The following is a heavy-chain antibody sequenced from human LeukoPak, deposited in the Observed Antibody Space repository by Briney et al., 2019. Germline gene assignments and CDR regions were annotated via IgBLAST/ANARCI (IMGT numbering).Heavy chain of an antibody. CDR1: GGSFSGYY. D-gene: IGHD6-19*01. CDR3: ARVLTHSSGWYGAFDI. CDR2: INHSGST. V-gene: IGHV4-34*01. J-gene: IGHJ3*02. Sequence: SETLSLTCAVYGGSFSGYYWSWIRQPPGKGLEWIGEINHSGSTNYNPSLKSRVTISVDTSKNQFSLKLSTVTAADTAVYYCARVLTHSSGWYGAFDIWGQGTMVTVSS.